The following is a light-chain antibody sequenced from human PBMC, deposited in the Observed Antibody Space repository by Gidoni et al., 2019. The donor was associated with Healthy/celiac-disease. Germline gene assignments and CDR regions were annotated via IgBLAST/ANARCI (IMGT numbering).Light chain of an antibody. J-gene: IGKJ1*01. Sequence: DIVMTQSPDSLAVSLGERATINCKSSQSVLYSSSNKNYLAWYQQKPGQPPKLLIYWASTRESGVPDRFSGSGSGTDFTLTISSLQAEDVAVYYCQQYYSTFWTFXXXTKVEIK. V-gene: IGKV4-1*01. CDR3: QQYYSTFWT. CDR2: WAS. CDR1: QSVLYSSSNKNY.